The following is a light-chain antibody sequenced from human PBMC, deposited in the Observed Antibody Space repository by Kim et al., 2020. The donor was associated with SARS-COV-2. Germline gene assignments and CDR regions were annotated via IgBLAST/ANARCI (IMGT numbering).Light chain of an antibody. J-gene: IGLJ2*01. CDR2: DVI. CDR1: SSDVGGYNA. V-gene: IGLV2-14*03. Sequence: GQSITLSCTGTSSDVGGYNAVSWYQQHPGKAPKLMIYDVIKWPSGVSNRFSGSKSGNTASLTISGLQAEDESDYFCSSYTGTSIVIFGGGTQLTVL. CDR3: SSYTGTSIVI.